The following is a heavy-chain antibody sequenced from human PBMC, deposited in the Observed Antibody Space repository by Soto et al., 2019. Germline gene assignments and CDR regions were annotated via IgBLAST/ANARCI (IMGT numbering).Heavy chain of an antibody. J-gene: IGHJ4*02. CDR1: GFTFSTSW. D-gene: IGHD1-26*01. CDR2: INSDGTTI. CDR3: TRAGSYRFDY. Sequence: EVQLVESGGDLIQPGGSVRISCAASGFTFSTSWMHWVRQTPGEGLAWVSRINSDGTTINYADSVKGRFTISRDNAKNTLYLQMNSLRADDTAVYYCTRAGSYRFDYWGQGTLVTVSS. V-gene: IGHV3-74*01.